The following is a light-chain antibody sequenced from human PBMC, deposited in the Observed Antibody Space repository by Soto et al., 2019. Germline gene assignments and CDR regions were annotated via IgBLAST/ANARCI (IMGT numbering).Light chain of an antibody. Sequence: EIVMTQSPATLSVSLGERVTLSCRASQSVSSYLAWYQQKPGQAPRLLISDASTRATDIPDRFSGSGSGTDFTLTISSLQSTDLAVYYCLQYSTWPPLYTFGQGTKLEL. CDR1: QSVSSY. CDR3: LQYSTWPPLYT. V-gene: IGKV3-15*01. J-gene: IGKJ2*01. CDR2: DAS.